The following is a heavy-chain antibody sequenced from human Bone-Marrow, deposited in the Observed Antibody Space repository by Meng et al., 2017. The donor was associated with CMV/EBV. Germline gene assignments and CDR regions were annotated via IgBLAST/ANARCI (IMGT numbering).Heavy chain of an antibody. CDR3: ASYRSDLRGQYSYHYGMDV. Sequence: ASVEVACKASGYTFTDYYMHRVRQAPGQGLEWMGWINPNSGGTNYAQKFQGRVTMTRDTSITTAYMELSRLRSDDTAVYYCASYRSDLRGQYSYHYGMDVWGQGTTVTVSS. CDR2: INPNSGGT. CDR1: GYTFTDYY. J-gene: IGHJ6*01. D-gene: IGHD3-10*01. V-gene: IGHV1-2*02.